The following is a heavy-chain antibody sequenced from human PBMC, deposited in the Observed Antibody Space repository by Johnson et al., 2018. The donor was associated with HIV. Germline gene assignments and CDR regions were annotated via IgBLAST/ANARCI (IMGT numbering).Heavy chain of an antibody. V-gene: IGHV3-13*01. CDR1: GFTFSSYD. CDR3: ARDRHGSGRPNAFDL. CDR2: IGTAGDT. D-gene: IGHD3-10*01. Sequence: VQLVESGGGLVQPGGSLRLSCAASGFTFSSYDMHWVRQGTGKGLEWVSAIGTAGDTYYPGSVKGRFTISRDNAKNTLYLQMNSPSPEDTGVYHCARDRHGSGRPNAFDLWGRGTKVTV. J-gene: IGHJ3*01.